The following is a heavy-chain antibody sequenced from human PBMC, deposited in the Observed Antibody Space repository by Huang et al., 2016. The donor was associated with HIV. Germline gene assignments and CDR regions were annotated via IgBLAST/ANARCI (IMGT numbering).Heavy chain of an antibody. D-gene: IGHD3-22*01. CDR2: INPRCGST. V-gene: IGHV1-46*01. J-gene: IGHJ4*02. CDR3: ARDRDFYDSSGYWGFNYFDY. Sequence: QVQLVQSGAEVKKPGASVKVSCKASGYAFTSYYMPWVRQAPGQGLEVMGRINPRCGSTSDAQKCQGRGTTTRDTSTNTGFMELSSLRSEDTAVYYCARDRDFYDSSGYWGFNYFDYWGQGTLVTVSS. CDR1: GYAFTSYY.